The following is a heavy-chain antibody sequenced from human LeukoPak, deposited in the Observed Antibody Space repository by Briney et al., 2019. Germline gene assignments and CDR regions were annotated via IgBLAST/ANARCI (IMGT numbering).Heavy chain of an antibody. CDR1: DASFNTHY. CDR3: ARDPTTVTKGFDI. Sequence: SETLSLTCTVSDASFNTHYWTWIRQPPGKGLEGIGYISYGWSTNYNPSLKSRVTISVDTSKNHFFLRLPSLTATDTAVYYCARDPTTVTKGFDIWGQGTMVTVSS. D-gene: IGHD4-17*01. J-gene: IGHJ3*02. CDR2: ISYGWST. V-gene: IGHV4-59*11.